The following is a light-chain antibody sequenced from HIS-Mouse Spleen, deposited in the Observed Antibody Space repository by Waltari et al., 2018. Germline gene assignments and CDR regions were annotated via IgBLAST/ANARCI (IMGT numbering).Light chain of an antibody. V-gene: IGLV2-8*01. CDR2: EVS. CDR3: SSYAGSNNLGV. CDR1: SSDVGGYNY. Sequence: QSALTQPPSASGSPGQSVTISCTGTSSDVGGYNYVSWYQQHPVKAPKLMIHEVSKRPSGVPDRFYGSKAGNTASLTVSGLQAEDEADYYCSSYAGSNNLGVFGTGTKVTGL. J-gene: IGLJ1*01.